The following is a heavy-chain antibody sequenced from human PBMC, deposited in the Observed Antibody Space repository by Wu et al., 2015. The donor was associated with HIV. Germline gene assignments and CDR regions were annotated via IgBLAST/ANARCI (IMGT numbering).Heavy chain of an antibody. CDR3: AREYERVVVVAANPPRSYYGMDV. CDR1: GGTFSSYA. D-gene: IGHD2-15*01. Sequence: QVQLVQSGAEVKKPGSSVKVSCKASGGTFSSYAISWVRQAPGQGLEWMGRIIPIFGTANYAQKFQGRVTITADESTSTAYMELSSLRSEDTAVYYCAREYERVVVVAANPPRSYYGMDVWGQGTTVTGLL. CDR2: IIPIFGTA. J-gene: IGHJ6*02. V-gene: IGHV1-69*13.